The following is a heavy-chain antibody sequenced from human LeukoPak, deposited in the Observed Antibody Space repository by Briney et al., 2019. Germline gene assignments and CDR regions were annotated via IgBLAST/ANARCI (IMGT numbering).Heavy chain of an antibody. CDR1: GYTSTSYG. D-gene: IGHD3-10*01. CDR2: ISAYNGNT. CDR3: ARSATNRDISASGSDYYYYGMDV. V-gene: IGHV1-18*01. Sequence: ASVKVSCKASGYTSTSYGITWVRQAPGQGLEWMGWISAYNGNTNYAQKLQGRVTMTTDTSTSTAYMELRSLRSDDTAVYYCARSATNRDISASGSDYYYYGMDVWGQGTTVTVSS. J-gene: IGHJ6*02.